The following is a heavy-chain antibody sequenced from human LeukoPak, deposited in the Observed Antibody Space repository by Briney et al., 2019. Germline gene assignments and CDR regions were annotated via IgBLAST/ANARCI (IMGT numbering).Heavy chain of an antibody. Sequence: GGSLRLSCVASGFTFSSYSMTWVRQTPKNGLEWDAAISSSVGSTYYADSVKGRFTISRDNSKNTLYLQMNNLGADHTAVYYCAKNPNRSGWYQDYWGQGTLVIVSS. CDR3: AKNPNRSGWYQDY. D-gene: IGHD6-19*01. CDR1: GFTFSSYS. V-gene: IGHV3-23*01. CDR2: ISSSVGST. J-gene: IGHJ4*02.